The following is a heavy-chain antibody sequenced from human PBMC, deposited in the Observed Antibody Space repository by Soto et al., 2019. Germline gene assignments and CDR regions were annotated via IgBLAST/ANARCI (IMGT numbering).Heavy chain of an antibody. V-gene: IGHV1-2*02. CDR3: ARGSGYGNYDY. CDR1: GYPFTDYF. J-gene: IGHJ4*01. D-gene: IGHD4-17*01. Sequence: ASVKVSCKASGYPFTDYFLHWVRQAPGQGPEWMGWINPNGGSTKSTQAFRGRVTMTRDTSISTAYMEMTGLSSDDTAVYYCARGSGYGNYDYWGHGTLVTVSS. CDR2: INPNGGST.